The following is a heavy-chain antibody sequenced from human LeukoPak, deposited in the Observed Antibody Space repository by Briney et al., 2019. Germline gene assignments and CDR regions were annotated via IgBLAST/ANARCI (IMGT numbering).Heavy chain of an antibody. J-gene: IGHJ6*02. V-gene: IGHV4-59*01. CDR1: GGSISSYY. Sequence: SETLSLTCTVSGGSISSYYWSWIRQPPGKGLEWIGYLYYSGSTNYNPSLKSRVTISVDTSKNQFSLKLSSVTAADTAVYYCARVTPFGWLPTGYYYYGMDVWGQGTTVTVSS. CDR2: LYYSGST. CDR3: ARVTPFGWLPTGYYYYGMDV. D-gene: IGHD6-19*01.